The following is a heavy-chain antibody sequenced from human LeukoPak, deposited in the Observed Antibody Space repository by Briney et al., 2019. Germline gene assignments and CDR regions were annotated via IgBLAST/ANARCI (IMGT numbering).Heavy chain of an antibody. CDR3: ARGRKLDTYYYYYYMDV. V-gene: IGHV4-39*07. D-gene: IGHD6-6*01. CDR1: GGSISSNSYY. CDR2: IYYSGST. Sequence: TSETLSLTCTVSGGSISSNSYYWGWIRQSPGKGLEWIANIYYSGSTYYNPSLKSRVTISVDTSKSQFSLKLSSVTAADTAVYYCARGRKLDTYYYYYYMDVWGKGTTVTVSS. J-gene: IGHJ6*03.